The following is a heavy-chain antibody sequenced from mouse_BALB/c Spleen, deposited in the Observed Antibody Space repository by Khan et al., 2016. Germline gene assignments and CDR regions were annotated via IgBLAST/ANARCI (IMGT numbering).Heavy chain of an antibody. Sequence: VQLQQSGAELVRSGASVKLSCTASVFNIKDYYMHWVKQRPEQGLEWIGWIDPENGDTEYAPKFQGKATMTADTSSNAAYLQFSRLTIEDSAVYYCNAIYYGNDVYFDYWGQGTTLTVSS. CDR2: IDPENGDT. CDR1: VFNIKDYY. D-gene: IGHD2-2*01. CDR3: NAIYYGNDVYFDY. V-gene: IGHV14-4*02. J-gene: IGHJ2*01.